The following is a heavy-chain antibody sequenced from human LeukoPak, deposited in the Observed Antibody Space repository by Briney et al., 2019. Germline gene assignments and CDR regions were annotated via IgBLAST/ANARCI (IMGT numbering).Heavy chain of an antibody. CDR3: ARFVRSCSSTSCYTTEYDD. CDR1: GYTFTSYG. D-gene: IGHD2-2*02. J-gene: IGHJ4*02. CDR2: ISAYNGNT. Sequence: ASVKVSCKASGYTFTSYGISWVRQAPGQGLEWMGWISAYNGNTNYAQKLQGRVTMTTDTSTSTAYMELRSLRSDDTAVYYCARFVRSCSSTSCYTTEYDDWGQGTLVTVSS. V-gene: IGHV1-18*01.